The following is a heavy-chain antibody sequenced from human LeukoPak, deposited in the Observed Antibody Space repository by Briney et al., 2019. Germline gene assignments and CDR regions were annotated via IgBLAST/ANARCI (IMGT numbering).Heavy chain of an antibody. Sequence: ASVKVSCKASGYTFTSYGISWVRQAPGQGLVWMGWISAYNGNTNYAQKLQGRVTMTTDTSTSTAYMELRSLRSDDTAAYYCARDPPALHCSGGSCYFDYWGQGTLVTVSS. D-gene: IGHD2-15*01. CDR2: ISAYNGNT. CDR3: ARDPPALHCSGGSCYFDY. J-gene: IGHJ4*02. V-gene: IGHV1-18*01. CDR1: GYTFTSYG.